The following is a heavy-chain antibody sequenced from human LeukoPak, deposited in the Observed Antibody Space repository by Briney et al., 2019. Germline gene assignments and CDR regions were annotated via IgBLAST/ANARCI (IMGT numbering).Heavy chain of an antibody. CDR1: GFTFSSYA. D-gene: IGHD3-22*01. J-gene: IGHJ4*02. CDR3: AKVPYDSSGYYYASDY. V-gene: IGHV3-23*01. CDR2: ISGSGGNT. Sequence: GGSLRLSCAASGFTFSSYAMSWVRQAPGKGLEWVSAISGSGGNTYYADSVKGRFTISRDNSKNTLYLQMNSLRAEDTAVYYCAKVPYDSSGYYYASDYWGQGTLVTVSS.